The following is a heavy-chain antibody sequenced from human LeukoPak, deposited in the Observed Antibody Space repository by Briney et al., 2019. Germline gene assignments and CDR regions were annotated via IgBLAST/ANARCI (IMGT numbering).Heavy chain of an antibody. CDR1: GFTFSSYA. V-gene: IGHV3-30-3*01. D-gene: IGHD5-12*01. J-gene: IGHJ4*02. CDR2: ISYDGSNK. CDR3: ARAGGHRNSGYDY. Sequence: GGSLRLSCAASGFTFSSYAMHWVRQAPGKGLEWVAVISYDGSNKYYADSVKGRFTISRDNSKNTLYLQMNSLRAEDTAVYYCARAGGHRNSGYDYWGQGTLVTVSS.